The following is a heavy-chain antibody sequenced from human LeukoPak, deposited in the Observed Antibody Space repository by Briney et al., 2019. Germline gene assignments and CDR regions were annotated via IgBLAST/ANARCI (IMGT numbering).Heavy chain of an antibody. CDR2: INHSGST. CDR3: ARAKSGYSPPLWFDP. V-gene: IGHV4-34*01. D-gene: IGHD3-10*01. Sequence: SETLSLTCTVSGGSISSYYWSWIRQPPGKGLEWIGEINHSGSTNYNPSLKSRVTISVDTSKNQFSLKLSSVTAADTAVYYCARAKSGYSPPLWFDPWGQGTLVTVSS. J-gene: IGHJ5*02. CDR1: GGSISSYY.